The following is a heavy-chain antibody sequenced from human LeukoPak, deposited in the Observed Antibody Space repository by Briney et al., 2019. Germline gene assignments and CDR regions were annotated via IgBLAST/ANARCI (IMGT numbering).Heavy chain of an antibody. Sequence: PGGSLRLSCAASGFTFSSYTMNWVRQAPGKGLEWVANIKLDGSEKYYVDSVRGRFTISRDNAKNSLYLQMNSLRAEDTAVYYCARGLWYSRYWGQGALVTVSS. CDR3: ARGLWYSRY. CDR1: GFTFSSYT. J-gene: IGHJ4*02. V-gene: IGHV3-7*04. CDR2: IKLDGSEK. D-gene: IGHD1-1*01.